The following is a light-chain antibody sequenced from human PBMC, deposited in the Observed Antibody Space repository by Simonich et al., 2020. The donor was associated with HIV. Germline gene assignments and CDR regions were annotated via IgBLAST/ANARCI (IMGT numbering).Light chain of an antibody. V-gene: IGLV2-14*01. Sequence: QSALTQPASVSGSPGQSITISCTGTSSDVGGYNYVSWYQQYPGTAPNLLIYDVRKRPSGVSSRFSGSKSGNTASLTISRLQAEDEADYYCSSYTGSSTWVFGGGTKLTVL. CDR1: SSDVGGYNY. CDR2: DVR. J-gene: IGLJ2*01. CDR3: SSYTGSSTWV.